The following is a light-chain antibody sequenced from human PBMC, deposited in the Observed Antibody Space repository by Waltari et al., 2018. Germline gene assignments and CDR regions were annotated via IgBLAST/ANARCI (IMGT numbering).Light chain of an antibody. CDR3: QQYAATPLT. Sequence: DIQMTQSPSSLSASVGDRVTITCRASQAISNSLAWYQQKPRKAPKVLLYRASTLESGVPSRFSGSGTGTDYTLTISSLQPEDFATYYCQQYAATPLTFGGGTKVEIK. CDR2: RAS. CDR1: QAISNS. J-gene: IGKJ4*02. V-gene: IGKV1-NL1*01.